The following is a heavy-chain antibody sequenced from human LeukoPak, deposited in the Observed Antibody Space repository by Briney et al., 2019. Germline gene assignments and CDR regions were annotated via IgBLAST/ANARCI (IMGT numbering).Heavy chain of an antibody. Sequence: PSQTLSLTCAVSGGSISSGGYSWSWIRQPPGTGLEWIGYIYHSGSTYYNPSLKSRVTISVDTSKNQFSLKLSSVTAADTAVYYCAGAAYSGSYHSDYWGQGTLVTVSS. J-gene: IGHJ4*02. CDR1: GGSISSGGYS. CDR2: IYHSGST. D-gene: IGHD1-26*01. V-gene: IGHV4-30-2*02. CDR3: AGAAYSGSYHSDY.